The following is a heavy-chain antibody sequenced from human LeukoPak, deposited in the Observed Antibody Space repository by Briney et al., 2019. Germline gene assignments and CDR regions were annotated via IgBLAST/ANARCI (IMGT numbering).Heavy chain of an antibody. CDR3: TRIGRVSDYYYDY. V-gene: IGHV2-70*11. CDR1: GFLLSISGMC. J-gene: IGHJ4*02. D-gene: IGHD2-8*02. Sequence: SGPALVQLTQTLTLACTFFGFLLSISGMCVSWIRQPPGKALEWLARIDWDDDKYDHKSLRTRLTISKDTSKNQVFLTMTNMDPVDTASYYCTRIGRVSDYYYDYWDQATLITVSS. CDR2: IDWDDDK.